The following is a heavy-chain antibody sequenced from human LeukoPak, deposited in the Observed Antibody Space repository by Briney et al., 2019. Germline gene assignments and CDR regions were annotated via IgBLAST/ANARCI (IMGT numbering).Heavy chain of an antibody. D-gene: IGHD1-26*01. J-gene: IGHJ4*02. Sequence: GGSLRLSCAASGFTFSSYSMNWVRQAPGKGLEWVSSISSSSSYIYYADSVKGRFTISRDNAKNSLYLQMNSLRAEDTAVYYCARDPTIVGATKGQGGYWGQGTLVTVSS. V-gene: IGHV3-21*01. CDR3: ARDPTIVGATKGQGGY. CDR2: ISSSSSYI. CDR1: GFTFSSYS.